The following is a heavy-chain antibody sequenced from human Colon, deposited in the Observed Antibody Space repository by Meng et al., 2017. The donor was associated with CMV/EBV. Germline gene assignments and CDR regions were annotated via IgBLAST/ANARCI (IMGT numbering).Heavy chain of an antibody. Sequence: GESLKISCAASGFTFSDYAMGWVRQAPGKGLEWVSAITGRSTDTYYAHSVKGRFTISRDNSNSTLYLQMNSVTPADTAMYYCAKHDDFWSGYYKLDYWGQGTLVTVSS. J-gene: IGHJ4*02. CDR3: AKHDDFWSGYYKLDY. CDR1: GFTFSDYA. V-gene: IGHV3-23*01. CDR2: ITGRSTDT. D-gene: IGHD3-3*01.